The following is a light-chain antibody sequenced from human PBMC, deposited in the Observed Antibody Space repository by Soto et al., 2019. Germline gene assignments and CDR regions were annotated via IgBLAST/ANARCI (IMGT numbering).Light chain of an antibody. J-gene: IGKJ5*01. V-gene: IGKV1-12*01. CDR2: AAS. Sequence: DIQMTQSPSSVSASVGDRVTITCRASQPINTYLAWYQQKPTEAPKLLIYAASSLQGGVPSRFSGSGSGTDLTLPITSLQPEDFATYFCQQADSVPITFGQGTRLEIK. CDR3: QQADSVPIT. CDR1: QPINTY.